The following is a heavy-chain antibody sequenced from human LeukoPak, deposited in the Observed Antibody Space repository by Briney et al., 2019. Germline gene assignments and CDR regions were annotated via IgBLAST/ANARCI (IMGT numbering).Heavy chain of an antibody. CDR2: IFHTGST. Sequence: SQTLSLTCVVSGDSISSGTYSWSWIRQPPGKGLEWIGYIFHTGSTFYNPSLKSRVTISVDTSKNQFSLRLNSVTAADTTVYYCARELWFANAPGSWLDPWGQGTLVTVSS. D-gene: IGHD3-10*01. J-gene: IGHJ5*02. CDR3: ARELWFANAPGSWLDP. V-gene: IGHV4-30-2*01. CDR1: GDSISSGTYS.